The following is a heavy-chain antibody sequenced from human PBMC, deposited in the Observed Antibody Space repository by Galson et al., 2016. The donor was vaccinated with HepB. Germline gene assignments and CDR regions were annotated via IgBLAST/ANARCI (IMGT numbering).Heavy chain of an antibody. D-gene: IGHD5-18*01. V-gene: IGHV3-23*01. J-gene: IGHJ5*02. CDR2: ITSGGST. Sequence: SLRLSCAASGFTLSTYAMTWVRQAPGRGLDWVSAITSGGSTHYAESVKGRFTISRDNSKNTLYLQMNSLRAEDTAVYYCAKCEVDTAINRQGWANWFDPWGQGTLVTVSS. CDR3: AKCEVDTAINRQGWANWFDP. CDR1: GFTLSTYA.